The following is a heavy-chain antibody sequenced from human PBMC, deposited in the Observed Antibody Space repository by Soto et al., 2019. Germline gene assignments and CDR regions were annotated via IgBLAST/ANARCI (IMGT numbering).Heavy chain of an antibody. Sequence: EVQLLESGGDLVKPGGSLRLSCVASGFTFSSYAMSWVRQAPGKGLEWVSGISGSGDSTFYADSVKGRFNISRDNSKNTLFFHIISLTAEDTAVYDFANLRPPSGVRPYIYAPKVPFDYWGQGPLVTVSS. CDR2: ISGSGDST. CDR3: ANLRPPSGVRPYIYAPKVPFDY. CDR1: GFTFSSYA. D-gene: IGHD3-10*01. V-gene: IGHV3-23*01. J-gene: IGHJ4*02.